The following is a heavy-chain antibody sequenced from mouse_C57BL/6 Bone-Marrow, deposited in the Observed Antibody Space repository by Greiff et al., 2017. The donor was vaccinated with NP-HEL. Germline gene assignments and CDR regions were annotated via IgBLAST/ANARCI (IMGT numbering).Heavy chain of an antibody. Sequence: EVQLQQSGPELVKPGASVKIPCKASGYTFTDYNMDWVKQSHGKSLEWIGDINPNNGGTIYNQKFKGKATLTVDTSSSTAYMELRSLTSEDTAVYYCARGIYYDYDGENYYAMDYWGQGTSVTVSS. CDR3: ARGIYYDYDGENYYAMDY. CDR2: INPNNGGT. J-gene: IGHJ4*01. D-gene: IGHD2-4*01. CDR1: GYTFTDYN. V-gene: IGHV1-18*01.